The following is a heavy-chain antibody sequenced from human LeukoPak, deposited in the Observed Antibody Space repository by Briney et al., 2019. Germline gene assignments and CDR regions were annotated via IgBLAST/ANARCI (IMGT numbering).Heavy chain of an antibody. CDR1: GYTFTGYY. D-gene: IGHD3-3*01. CDR2: INPNSGGT. Sequence: ASVKVSCKASGYTFTGYYMHWVRQAPGQGLEWMGWINPNSGGTNYAQKLQGRVTMTRDTSISTAYMELSRLRSDDTAVYYCARTLTIFGVVTDFDCWGQGTLVTVSS. J-gene: IGHJ4*02. V-gene: IGHV1-2*02. CDR3: ARTLTIFGVVTDFDC.